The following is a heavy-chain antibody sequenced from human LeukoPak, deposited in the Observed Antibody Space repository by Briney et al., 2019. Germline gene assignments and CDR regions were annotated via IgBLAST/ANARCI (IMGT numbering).Heavy chain of an antibody. D-gene: IGHD3-16*02. V-gene: IGHV3-21*01. CDR3: ARDGGVIVTTRFDY. J-gene: IGHJ4*02. CDR2: ISSSSSYI. CDR1: GFTFSNYA. Sequence: PGGSLRLSCVASGFTFSNYAMNWVRQAPGKGLEWVSSISSSSSYIYYADSVKGRFTISRDNAKKSLYLQMNSLRAEDTAVYYCARDGGVIVTTRFDYWGQGTLVTVSS.